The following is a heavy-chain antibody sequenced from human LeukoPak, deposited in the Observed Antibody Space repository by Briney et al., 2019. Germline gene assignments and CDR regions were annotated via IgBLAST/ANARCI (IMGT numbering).Heavy chain of an antibody. CDR3: ARGPYYDSSGYVLDY. V-gene: IGHV1-69*02. CDR2: IIPILGIA. Sequence: ASVKVSCKASGGTFSSYTISWVRQAPGQGLELMGRIIPILGIANYAQKFQGRVTIAADKSTSTAYMELSSLRSEDTAVYYCARGPYYDSSGYVLDYWGQGTLVTVSS. J-gene: IGHJ4*02. CDR1: GGTFSSYT. D-gene: IGHD3-22*01.